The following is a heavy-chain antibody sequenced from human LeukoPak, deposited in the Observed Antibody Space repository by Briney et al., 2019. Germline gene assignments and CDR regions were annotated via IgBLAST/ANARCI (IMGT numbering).Heavy chain of an antibody. CDR3: ARSPTRIAKVFPQEIGY. Sequence: PSETLSLTCTVSGGSISSYYWSWIRQPPGKGLEWIGSIYHIGSTYYNPSLKSRVTISVDTSKNQFSLKLSSVTAADTAVYYCARSPTRIAKVFPQEIGYWGQGTLVTVSS. V-gene: IGHV4-59*04. CDR2: IYHIGST. J-gene: IGHJ4*02. D-gene: IGHD1-26*01. CDR1: GGSISSYY.